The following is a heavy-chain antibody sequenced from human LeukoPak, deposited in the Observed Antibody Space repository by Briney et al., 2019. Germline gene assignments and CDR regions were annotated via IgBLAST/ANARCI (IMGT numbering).Heavy chain of an antibody. CDR1: GYTFTGYY. CDR2: INPNSGGT. Sequence: ASVKVSCKASGYTFTGYYMHWVRQALGQGLEWMGWINPNSGGTNYAQKFQGRVTMTRDTSISTAYMELSRLRSDDTAVYYCARGGYDFWSGYSPYNRFDPWGQGTLVTVSS. J-gene: IGHJ5*02. CDR3: ARGGYDFWSGYSPYNRFDP. D-gene: IGHD3-3*01. V-gene: IGHV1-2*02.